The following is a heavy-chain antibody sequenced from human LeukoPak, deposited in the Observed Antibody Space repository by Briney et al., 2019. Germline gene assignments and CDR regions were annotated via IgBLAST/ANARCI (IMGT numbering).Heavy chain of an antibody. J-gene: IGHJ4*02. CDR1: GGSISSSSYY. Sequence: SETLSLTCTVSGGSISSSSYYWSWIRQPPGKGLEWIGEINHSGSTNYNPSLKSRVTISVDTSKNQFSLKLSSVTAADTAVYYCARGPMITFGGVIGIFDYWGQGTLVTVSS. CDR2: INHSGST. CDR3: ARGPMITFGGVIGIFDY. D-gene: IGHD3-16*02. V-gene: IGHV4-39*07.